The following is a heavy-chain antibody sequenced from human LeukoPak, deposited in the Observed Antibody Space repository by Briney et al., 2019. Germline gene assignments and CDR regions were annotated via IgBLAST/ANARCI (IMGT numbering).Heavy chain of an antibody. J-gene: IGHJ4*02. Sequence: SETLSLTCTVFGGSISNYYWSLIRQPAGQGLEWIGRIYTTGSTNYNPSLKSRVIMSVDKSKNQVSLKVTFVTAADTAVYYCAREETALVTGSFDYWGQGTLVTVSS. CDR2: IYTTGST. V-gene: IGHV4-4*07. D-gene: IGHD5-18*01. CDR1: GGSISNYY. CDR3: AREETALVTGSFDY.